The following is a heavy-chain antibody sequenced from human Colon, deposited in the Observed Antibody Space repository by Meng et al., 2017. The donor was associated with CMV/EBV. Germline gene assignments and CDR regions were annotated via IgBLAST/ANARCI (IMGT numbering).Heavy chain of an antibody. CDR1: GFTFSNYE. Sequence: GGSLRLSCVVSGFTFSNYEMIWVRQAPGKGLEWVSYIDGSGGATYYVDSVKGRFTISRDNARNSVDLQMNSLRDEDTAMYYCVRDARVAYSGGAGYGMDVWGQGTTVTVSS. CDR3: VRDARVAYSGGAGYGMDV. J-gene: IGHJ6*02. CDR2: IDGSGGAT. V-gene: IGHV3-48*03. D-gene: IGHD2-21*01.